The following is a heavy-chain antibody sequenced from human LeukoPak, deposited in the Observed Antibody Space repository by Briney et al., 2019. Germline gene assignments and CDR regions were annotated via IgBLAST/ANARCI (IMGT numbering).Heavy chain of an antibody. D-gene: IGHD3-3*01. CDR2: IIPILGLA. V-gene: IGHV1-69*02. J-gene: IGHJ4*02. CDR3: ARNFAYYDFWSGNIPGETLGY. Sequence: SVKVSCKASGGTFSSYTISWVRQAPGQGLEWMGRIIPILGLANYAQKFQGRVTITADKSTSTAYMELSSLRSEDTAVYYCARNFAYYDFWSGNIPGETLGYWGQGTLVTVSS. CDR1: GGTFSSYT.